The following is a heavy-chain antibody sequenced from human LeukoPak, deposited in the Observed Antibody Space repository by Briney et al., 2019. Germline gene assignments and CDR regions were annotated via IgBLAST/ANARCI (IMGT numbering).Heavy chain of an antibody. Sequence: GGSLRLSCAASGLTSSTYAMSWVRQAPGKGLEWVSAITGSADRTHYADSVKGRFTISRDNSKNIVYLQMNSLRAKDTAVYFCARPQVVVLNPFDYWGQGTLVTVSS. J-gene: IGHJ4*02. CDR2: ITGSADRT. D-gene: IGHD3-10*01. V-gene: IGHV3-23*01. CDR1: GLTSSTYA. CDR3: ARPQVVVLNPFDY.